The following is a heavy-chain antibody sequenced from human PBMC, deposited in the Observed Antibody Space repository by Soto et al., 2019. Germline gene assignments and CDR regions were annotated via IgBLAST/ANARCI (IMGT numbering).Heavy chain of an antibody. D-gene: IGHD2-15*01. CDR1: GCSISSGGYY. Sequence: PSETLSLTCTVSGCSISSGGYYWTWILQPPGKGLEWIGYISHSGNTYYNSSLKSRLTMSLDTSKNQFSLSLSSVTAADTAVYYCGIFYCCGARCPGLYVCGLGTTVIVSS. V-gene: IGHV4-30-4*01. J-gene: IGHJ6*01. CDR2: ISHSGNT. CDR3: GIFYCCGARCPGLYV.